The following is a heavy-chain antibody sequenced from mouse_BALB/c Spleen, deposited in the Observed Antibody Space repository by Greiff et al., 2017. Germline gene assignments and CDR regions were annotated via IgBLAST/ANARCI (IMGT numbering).Heavy chain of an antibody. Sequence: VQLQQSGAELAKPGASVKMSCKASGYTFTSYWMHWVKQRPGQGLEWIGYINPSTGYTEYNQKFKDKATLTADKSSSTAYMQLSSLTSEDSAVYYCARIRDGGDYWGQGTTLTVSS. CDR2: INPSTGYT. CDR3: ARIRDGGDY. V-gene: IGHV1-7*01. J-gene: IGHJ2*01. CDR1: GYTFTSYW.